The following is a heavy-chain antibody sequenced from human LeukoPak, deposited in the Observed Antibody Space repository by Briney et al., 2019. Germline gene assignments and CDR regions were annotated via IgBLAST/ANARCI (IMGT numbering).Heavy chain of an antibody. J-gene: IGHJ6*04. CDR1: GGTFSSYD. CDR3: ARDSRSTSCYTCVDV. D-gene: IGHD2-2*02. V-gene: IGHV1-69*01. Sequence: SVKVSCKASGGTFSSYDISWVRQAPGQGLEWMGGIIPIFGTANYAQKFQGRVTITADVSTSTAYMELSSLRSEDTAVYYCARDSRSTSCYTCVDVWGKGTTVTVSS. CDR2: IIPIFGTA.